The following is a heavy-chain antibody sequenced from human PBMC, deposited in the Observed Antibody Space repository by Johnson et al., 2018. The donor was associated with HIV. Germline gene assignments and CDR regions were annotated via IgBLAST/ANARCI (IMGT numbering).Heavy chain of an antibody. Sequence: VQLVESGGGLVQPGGSLRLSCAASRFTFSRYWMDWVRQAPGKGLVWVSRIKSDGSSTSYADSVKGRFTISRDNAKNTLYLQMNSLRAEDTAVYYCARDGSGRGAFDIWGQGTMVTVSS. J-gene: IGHJ3*02. V-gene: IGHV3-74*01. CDR2: IKSDGSST. CDR1: RFTFSRYW. CDR3: ARDGSGRGAFDI. D-gene: IGHD1-14*01.